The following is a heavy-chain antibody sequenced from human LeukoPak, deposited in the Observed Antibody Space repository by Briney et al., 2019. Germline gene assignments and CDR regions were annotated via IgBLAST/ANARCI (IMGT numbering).Heavy chain of an antibody. J-gene: IGHJ4*02. V-gene: IGHV3-23*01. CDR2: ISGSGGST. CDR1: GFTLSSYG. CDR3: AKDFDY. Sequence: GGAPRLSFAAPGFTLSSYGLSWGRPAPGKGLEWVSAISGSGGSTYYADSVKGRFTISRDNSKNTLYLQMNSLRAEDTAVYYCAKDFDYWGQGTLVTVSS.